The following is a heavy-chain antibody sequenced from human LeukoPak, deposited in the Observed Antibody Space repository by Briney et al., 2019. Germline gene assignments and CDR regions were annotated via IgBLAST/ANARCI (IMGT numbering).Heavy chain of an antibody. Sequence: APVKVSCKASGGTFSSYAISWVRQAPGQGLEWMGGIIPIFGTANYAQKFQGRVTITTDESTSTAYMELSSLRSEDTAVYYCARARDSGSYQGGFDYWGQGTLATVSS. D-gene: IGHD1-26*01. J-gene: IGHJ4*02. CDR2: IIPIFGTA. V-gene: IGHV1-69*05. CDR3: ARARDSGSYQGGFDY. CDR1: GGTFSSYA.